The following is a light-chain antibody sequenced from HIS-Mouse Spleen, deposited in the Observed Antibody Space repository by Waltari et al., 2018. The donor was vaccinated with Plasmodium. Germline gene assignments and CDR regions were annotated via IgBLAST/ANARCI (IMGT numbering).Light chain of an antibody. J-gene: IGKJ2*01. Sequence: EIVLTQSPGTLSLSPGARATLSCRASQRVSSSYLAWYQRKPGQAPRLLIFGASSRATGIPDMFSGSGSGTDFTLTISRLEPEDFAVYYCQQYGSSPYTFGQGTKLEIK. V-gene: IGKV3-20*01. CDR2: GAS. CDR3: QQYGSSPYT. CDR1: QRVSSSY.